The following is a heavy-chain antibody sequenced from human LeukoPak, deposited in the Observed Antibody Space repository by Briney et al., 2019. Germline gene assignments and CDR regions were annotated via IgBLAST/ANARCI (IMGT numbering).Heavy chain of an antibody. CDR3: ARVSSGGHYGGYFDY. CDR2: IIPIFGTA. V-gene: IGHV1-69*06. D-gene: IGHD6-19*01. Sequence: SVKVSCKASGGTFSSYAISWVRQAPGQGLEWMGGIIPIFGTANYAQKFQGRVTITADKSTSTAYMELSSLRSEDTAVYYCARVSSGGHYGGYFDYWGQGTLVTVSS. J-gene: IGHJ4*02. CDR1: GGTFSSYA.